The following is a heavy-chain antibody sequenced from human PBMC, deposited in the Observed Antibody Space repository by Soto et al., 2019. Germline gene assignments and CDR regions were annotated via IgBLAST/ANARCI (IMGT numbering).Heavy chain of an antibody. J-gene: IGHJ4*02. CDR3: ARTNSGYDWEGY. Sequence: QVKLVESGAEVKKPGASVKVSCKASGYTFTGYYLHWVRQAPGQGLEWMGWINANSGATSYAQKLQGRVTLTRDTSIGTAYMELSRLRPDDTAVYYCARTNSGYDWEGYWGQGTLVTVSS. CDR1: GYTFTGYY. V-gene: IGHV1-2*02. D-gene: IGHD5-12*01. CDR2: INANSGAT.